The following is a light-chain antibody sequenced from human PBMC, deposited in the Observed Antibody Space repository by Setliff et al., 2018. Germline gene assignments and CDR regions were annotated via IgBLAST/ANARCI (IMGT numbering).Light chain of an antibody. CDR2: EVS. V-gene: IGLV2-14*01. CDR3: TSYTISSTEV. Sequence: QSVLTQPASVSGSPGQSITISCTGTRSDVGGYNYVSWYQQHPGKVPKLMIYEVSNRPSGVSNRFSGSKSGNTASLTISRLQTGDEADYYCTSYTISSTEVFGTGTKGTVL. CDR1: RSDVGGYNY. J-gene: IGLJ1*01.